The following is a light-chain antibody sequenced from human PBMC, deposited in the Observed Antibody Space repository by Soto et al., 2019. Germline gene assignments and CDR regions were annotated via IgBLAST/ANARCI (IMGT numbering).Light chain of an antibody. Sequence: ENVLTQSPATLSFSPGESATLSCRASQTVSSYLAWYQQKPGQAPRLLIYDASNRATGIPARFSGSGSGTDFTLTISSLEPEDFAVYYCQQYGSSPSFGQGTKVDIK. CDR2: DAS. V-gene: IGKV3-11*01. CDR3: QQYGSSPS. CDR1: QTVSSY. J-gene: IGKJ1*01.